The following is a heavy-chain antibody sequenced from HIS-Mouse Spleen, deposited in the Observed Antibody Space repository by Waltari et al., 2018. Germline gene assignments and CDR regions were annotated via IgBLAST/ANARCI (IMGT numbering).Heavy chain of an antibody. V-gene: IGHV4-34*01. CDR2: INHSGST. CDR1: GGSFSGYY. D-gene: IGHD6-6*01. Sequence: QVQLQQWGAGLLKPSETLSLPCAVHGGSFSGYYWSWIRQPPGTGLAWIGEINHSGSTNYNPSLKSRVTISVDTSKNQFSLKLSSVTAADTAVYYCARGLAARFDYWGQGTLVTVSS. CDR3: ARGLAARFDY. J-gene: IGHJ4*02.